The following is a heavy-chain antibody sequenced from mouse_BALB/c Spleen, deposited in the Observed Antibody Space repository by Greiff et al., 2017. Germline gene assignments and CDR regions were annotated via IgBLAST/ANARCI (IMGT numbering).Heavy chain of an antibody. CDR2: ISSGSSTI. CDR3: ARWVGYYSMDY. Sequence: EVMLVESGGGLVQPGGSRKLSCAASGFTFSSFGMHWVRQAPEKGLEWVAYISSGSSTIYYADTVKGRFTISRDNPKNTLFLQMTSLRSEDTAMYYCARWVGYYSMDYWGQGTSVTVSS. CDR1: GFTFSSFG. V-gene: IGHV5-17*02. J-gene: IGHJ4*01.